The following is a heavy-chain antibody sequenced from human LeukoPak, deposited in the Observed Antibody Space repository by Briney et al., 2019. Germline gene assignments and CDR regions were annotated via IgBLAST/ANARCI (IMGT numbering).Heavy chain of an antibody. D-gene: IGHD2-15*01. CDR1: GFTFSSYE. J-gene: IGHJ4*02. CDR2: ISSSAHTI. CDR3: ARDLGYFIDF. Sequence: GGSLRLSCAASGFTFSSYEMNWVRQAPGKGLEWVSYISSSAHTIYYADSVTGRFTISRDNAKNSLYLQMNSLRAEDTAVYYCARDLGYFIDFWGQGTLVNVSS. V-gene: IGHV3-48*03.